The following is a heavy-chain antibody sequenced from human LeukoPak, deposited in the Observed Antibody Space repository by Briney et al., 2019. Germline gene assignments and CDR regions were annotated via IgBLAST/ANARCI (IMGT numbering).Heavy chain of an antibody. CDR3: ARLSGHDFWSGYRGAADY. J-gene: IGHJ4*02. Sequence: SQTLSLTCTVSGGSISSGSYYWSWIRQPAGKGLEWIGRIYTSGSTNCNPSLKSRVTISVDTSKNQFSLKLSSVTAADTAVYYCARLSGHDFWSGYRGAADYWGQGTLVTVSS. CDR2: IYTSGST. V-gene: IGHV4-61*02. CDR1: GGSISSGSYY. D-gene: IGHD3-3*01.